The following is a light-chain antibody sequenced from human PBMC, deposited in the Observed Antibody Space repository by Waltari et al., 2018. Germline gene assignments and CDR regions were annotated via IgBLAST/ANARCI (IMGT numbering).Light chain of an antibody. CDR1: SSNIGAGNV. Sequence: SVLTQPPSVSEAPGQRCTISCTVSSSNIGAGNVVLWYQQLPGTAPKLLTYGNSNRPSGVPDRFSGSKSGTSASLAITGLQAEDEADYYCQSYDSSLSGSVFGGGTKLTVL. CDR3: QSYDSSLSGSV. CDR2: GNS. V-gene: IGLV1-40*01. J-gene: IGLJ2*01.